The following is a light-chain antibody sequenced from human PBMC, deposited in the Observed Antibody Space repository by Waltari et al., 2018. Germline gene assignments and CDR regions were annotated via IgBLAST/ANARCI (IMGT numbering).Light chain of an antibody. CDR2: QDS. V-gene: IGLV3-1*01. CDR3: QAWDSSTVV. Sequence: SYELTQPPSVSVSPGQTASITCSGDKLGDKYACWYQQKPGQSPLLVSYQDSKRPSGMPWRFAGSNSGNTATLTISGTEAMDEADYYCQAWDSSTVVFGGGTKLTVL. CDR1: KLGDKY. J-gene: IGLJ2*01.